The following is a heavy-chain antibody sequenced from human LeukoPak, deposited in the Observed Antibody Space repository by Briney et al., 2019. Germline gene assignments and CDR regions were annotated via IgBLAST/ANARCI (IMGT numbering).Heavy chain of an antibody. V-gene: IGHV4-34*01. CDR3: ARSGDSSSWYYYYYMDV. CDR2: INHSGST. D-gene: IGHD6-13*01. J-gene: IGHJ6*03. CDR1: GGSFSGYY. Sequence: PSETLSLTCAVYGGSFSGYYWSWIRQPPGKGLEWIGEINHSGSTNYNPSLKSRVTISVDTSKNQFSLKLSSVTAADTAVYYCARSGDSSSWYYYYYMDVWGKGTTVTISS.